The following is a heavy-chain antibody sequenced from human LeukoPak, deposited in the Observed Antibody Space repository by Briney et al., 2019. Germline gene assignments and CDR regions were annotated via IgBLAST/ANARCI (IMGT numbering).Heavy chain of an antibody. D-gene: IGHD2-15*01. V-gene: IGHV1-8*03. CDR3: ARGLYCSGGSCYLYYFDY. J-gene: IGHJ4*02. CDR1: GYTFTSYD. CDR2: MNPNSGNT. Sequence: ASVKVSCKASGYTFTSYDINWVRQATGQGLEWMGWMNPNSGNTGYAQKFQGRVTITRNTSISTAYVELSSLRSEDTAVYYCARGLYCSGGSCYLYYFDYWGQGTLVTVSS.